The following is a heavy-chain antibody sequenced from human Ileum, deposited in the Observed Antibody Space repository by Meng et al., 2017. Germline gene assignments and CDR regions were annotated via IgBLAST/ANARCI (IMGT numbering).Heavy chain of an antibody. V-gene: IGHV4-30-4*01. Sequence: QVQLEEAGPGRGKPSQTRARTGTVTGGSISSGDYYWSWIRQPPGKGLEWIGYIYYSGSTYYNPSLKSRVTISVDTSKNQFSLKLSSVTAADTAVYYCARENTIFGVVWGSWFDPWGQGTLVTVSS. D-gene: IGHD3-3*01. CDR1: GGSISSGDYY. J-gene: IGHJ5*02. CDR2: IYYSGST. CDR3: ARENTIFGVVWGSWFDP.